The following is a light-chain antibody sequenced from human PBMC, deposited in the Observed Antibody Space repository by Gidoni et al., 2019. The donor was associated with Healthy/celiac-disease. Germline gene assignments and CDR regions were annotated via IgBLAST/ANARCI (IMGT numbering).Light chain of an antibody. V-gene: IGKV1-9*01. CDR1: QGISSY. CDR3: QQLNSYP. Sequence: DIQLTQSPSFLSASVGDRVTITCRASQGISSYLAWYQQKPGKAPKLLIYAASTLQSGVPSRFSGSGSGTEFTLTISSLQPEDFATYYCQQLNSYPFGQXTKVEIK. J-gene: IGKJ1*01. CDR2: AAS.